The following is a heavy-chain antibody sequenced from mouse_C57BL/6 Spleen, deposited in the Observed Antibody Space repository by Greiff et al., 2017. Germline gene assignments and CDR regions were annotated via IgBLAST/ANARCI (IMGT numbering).Heavy chain of an antibody. V-gene: IGHV1-69*01. Sequence: QVQLQQPGAELVMPGASVKLSCKASGYTFTSYWMHWVKQRPGQGLEWIGEIDPSDSYTNYNQKFKGKSTLTVDKSSSTAYMQLSSLTSEDSAVYYCARDYGSTPDVWGTGTTVTVSS. J-gene: IGHJ1*03. D-gene: IGHD1-1*01. CDR3: ARDYGSTPDV. CDR1: GYTFTSYW. CDR2: IDPSDSYT.